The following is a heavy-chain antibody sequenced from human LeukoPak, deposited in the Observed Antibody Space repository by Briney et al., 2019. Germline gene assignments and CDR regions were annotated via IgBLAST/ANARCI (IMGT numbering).Heavy chain of an antibody. V-gene: IGHV3-48*03. J-gene: IGHJ6*03. CDR1: GFTFSSYE. D-gene: IGHD6-13*01. CDR3: ARDGGTAGSSWYKDYYYYMDV. Sequence: GGSLRLSCGASGFTFSSYEMNWVRQAPGKGLEWVSYISSSGTTIYYADSVKGRFTISRDNAKNSLYLQMNSLRAEDTAVYYCARDGGTAGSSWYKDYYYYMDVWGKGTTVTVSS. CDR2: ISSSGTTI.